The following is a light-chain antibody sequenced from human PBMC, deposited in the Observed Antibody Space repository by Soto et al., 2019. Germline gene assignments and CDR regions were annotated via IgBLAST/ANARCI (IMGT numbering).Light chain of an antibody. CDR3: QHYGTSLWT. Sequence: EIVLTQSPGTLSLSPGERATLSCRASQSVSSTYLAWYQQRPGQAPRLLIYTASSRATGIPDRFSGSGSGTDFTLTISRLGPEDFAVYYCQHYGTSLWTVGQGTKVDSK. V-gene: IGKV3-20*01. J-gene: IGKJ1*01. CDR2: TAS. CDR1: QSVSSTY.